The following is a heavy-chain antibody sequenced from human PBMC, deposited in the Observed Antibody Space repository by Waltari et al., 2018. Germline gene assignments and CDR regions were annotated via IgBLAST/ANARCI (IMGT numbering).Heavy chain of an antibody. CDR2: IKEDGSDK. Sequence: EVQLVESGGGLVQPGGSLSLPCVASEVTFGRYWMIWFRQAPGKGLEWVASIKEDGSDKKYVDSVKGRFTISRDNAKNSLYLQMKSLRVDDTAVYHCARGRGWIFDYWGHGTLVTVSS. J-gene: IGHJ4*01. V-gene: IGHV3-7*01. D-gene: IGHD6-19*01. CDR3: ARGRGWIFDY. CDR1: EVTFGRYW.